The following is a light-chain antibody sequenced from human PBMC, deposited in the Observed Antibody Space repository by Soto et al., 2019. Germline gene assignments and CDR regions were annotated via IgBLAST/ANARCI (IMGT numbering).Light chain of an antibody. V-gene: IGKV3-20*01. CDR2: GAS. Sequence: EIVLTQSPGTMSLSPGERATLSCRASQSISSSHLAWYQQKPDQTPRLLIYGASNRATGIPDRFSGSESGTDFTLTISRLEPEDFAVYYCQHYGNEGTFGPGTQVDLK. CDR3: QHYGNEGT. CDR1: QSISSSH. J-gene: IGKJ3*01.